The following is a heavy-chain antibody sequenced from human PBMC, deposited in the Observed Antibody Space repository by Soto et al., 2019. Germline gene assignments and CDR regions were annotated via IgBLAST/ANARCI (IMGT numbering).Heavy chain of an antibody. J-gene: IGHJ6*02. D-gene: IGHD2-2*01. CDR3: ARDMVPPAAHYYYYGLDV. CDR2: ISYDGSNK. Sequence: QVQLVESGGGVVQPGRSLRLSCAASGFTFSSYAMHWVRQAPGKGLEWVAVISYDGSNKYYADSVKGRFTISRDNSKNTLYLQMKSLRAEDTAVYYCARDMVPPAAHYYYYGLDVWGQGTTVTVSS. V-gene: IGHV3-30-3*01. CDR1: GFTFSSYA.